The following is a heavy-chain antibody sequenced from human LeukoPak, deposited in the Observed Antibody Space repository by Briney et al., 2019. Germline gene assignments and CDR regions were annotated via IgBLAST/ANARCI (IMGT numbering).Heavy chain of an antibody. J-gene: IGHJ4*02. CDR1: GFTFSSYA. Sequence: PGGSLRLSCAASGFTFSSYAMSWVRQAPGKGLEWVSAISGSGDSTYYADSVKGRFTISRDNAKNTLYLQMNSLRAEDTAVYYCAKDALVISSMISGDDYFDYWGQGTLVTVSS. CDR3: AKDALVISSMISGDDYFDY. V-gene: IGHV3-23*01. D-gene: IGHD1-26*01. CDR2: ISGSGDST.